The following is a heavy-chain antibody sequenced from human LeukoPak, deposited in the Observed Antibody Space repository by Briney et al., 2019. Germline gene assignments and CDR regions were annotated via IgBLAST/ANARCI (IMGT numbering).Heavy chain of an antibody. CDR2: INQGGREI. CDR3: AVRLVDY. Sequence: GGSLRLSCAASGFTFSTYWMTWVRQTPGKGLEWVANINQGGREIYYVDSVKGRFTISRDNANHSLYQQMNSLRADDTAVYYCAVRLVDYWGQGTLVTVP. V-gene: IGHV3-7*01. D-gene: IGHD2-21*01. J-gene: IGHJ4*02. CDR1: GFTFSTYW.